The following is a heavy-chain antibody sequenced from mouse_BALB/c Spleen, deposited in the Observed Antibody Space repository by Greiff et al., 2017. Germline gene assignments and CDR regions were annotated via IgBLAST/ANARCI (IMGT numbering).Heavy chain of an antibody. CDR1: GFNIKDYY. V-gene: IGHV14-4*02. CDR3: TYDYDTY. CDR2: IDPENGDT. D-gene: IGHD2-4*01. J-gene: IGHJ3*01. Sequence: VHVKQSGAELVRSGASVKLSCTASGFNIKDYYMHWVKQRPEQGLEWIGWIDPENGDTEYAPKFQGKATMTADTSSNTAYLQLSSLTSEDTAVYYCTYDYDTYWGQGTLVTVSA.